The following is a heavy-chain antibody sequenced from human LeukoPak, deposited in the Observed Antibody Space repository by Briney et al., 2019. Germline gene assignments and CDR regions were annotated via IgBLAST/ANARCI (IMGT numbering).Heavy chain of an antibody. Sequence: IPSETLSLTCAVSGYSISSGYYWGWIRQPPGKGLEWIGSIYHIGSTYYNPSLKSRVTISVDTSKNQFSLNLSSMTAADTAVYYCARISDIETATTFDYWGQGTLVTVSS. D-gene: IGHD5-24*01. CDR1: GYSISSGYY. J-gene: IGHJ4*02. CDR3: ARISDIETATTFDY. V-gene: IGHV4-38-2*01. CDR2: IYHIGST.